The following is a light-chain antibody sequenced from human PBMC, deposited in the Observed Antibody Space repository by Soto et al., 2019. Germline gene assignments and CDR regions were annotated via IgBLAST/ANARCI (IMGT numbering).Light chain of an antibody. CDR1: QGISTY. V-gene: IGKV1-9*01. CDR3: QQLNGYVALT. Sequence: DIQLTQSPSFLYASVGDRVTITCRASQGISTYLAWYQQRPGKAPKLLIYDASTLQSGVPSRFSGSRSGTEFTLTISSLQPEELATYYCQQLNGYVALTFGGGTKVEI. J-gene: IGKJ4*01. CDR2: DAS.